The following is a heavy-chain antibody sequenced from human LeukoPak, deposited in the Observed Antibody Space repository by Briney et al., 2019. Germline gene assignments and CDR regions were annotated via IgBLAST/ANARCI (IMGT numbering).Heavy chain of an antibody. V-gene: IGHV4-34*01. CDR3: AETSSSSGGYFQH. CDR1: GGSLSGYY. J-gene: IGHJ1*01. CDR2: INHSGST. Sequence: PSETLSLTCVVYGGSLSGYYWSWIRQPPGKGLEWIGEINHSGSTNYNPSLKSRVTISVDTSKNQFSLKLSSVTAADTAVYYCAETSSSSGGYFQHWGQGTLVTVSS. D-gene: IGHD6-6*01.